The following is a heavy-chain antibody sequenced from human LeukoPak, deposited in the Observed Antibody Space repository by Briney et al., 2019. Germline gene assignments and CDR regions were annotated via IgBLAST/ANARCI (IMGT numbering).Heavy chain of an antibody. J-gene: IGHJ4*02. CDR2: IYYSGST. V-gene: IGHV4-59*08. CDR3: ARQSTSSGGIAVAGPFDY. CDR1: GGSISSYY. Sequence: SETLSLTCTVSGGSISSYYWSWIRQPPGKGLEWIGYIYYSGSTNFNPSLKSRVTISVDTSKNQFPLKLSSVTAADTAVYYCARQSTSSGGIAVAGPFDYWGQGTLVTVSS. D-gene: IGHD6-19*01.